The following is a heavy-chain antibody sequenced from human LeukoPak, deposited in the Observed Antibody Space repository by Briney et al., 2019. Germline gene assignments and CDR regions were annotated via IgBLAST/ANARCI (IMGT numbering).Heavy chain of an antibody. CDR1: GFTFSNHA. CDR2: ISGSGGTT. D-gene: IGHD5-24*01. CDR3: AKRRDGYNDY. J-gene: IGHJ4*02. V-gene: IGHV3-23*01. Sequence: GGSLRLSCAASGFTFSNHAMSWVRQAPGKGLEWVSAISGSGGTTYYADSVKGRFTISRDNSKNTVFLQMNSLSAEDTAIYYCAKRRDGYNDYWGQGTLVTVSS.